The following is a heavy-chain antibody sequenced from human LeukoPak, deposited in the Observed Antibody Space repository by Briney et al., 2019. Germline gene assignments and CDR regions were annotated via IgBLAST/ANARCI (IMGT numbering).Heavy chain of an antibody. Sequence: GGSLRLSCAASGFTFSSCGMHWVRQAPGKGLEWVAVIWNDGSYADSVKGRFTISRDNSKNTLYLEMNSLRAEDTAVYYYAKPTRGSGSFLIEYWGQGTLVTVSS. V-gene: IGHV3-33*06. D-gene: IGHD1-26*01. J-gene: IGHJ4*02. CDR2: IWNDGS. CDR3: AKPTRGSGSFLIEY. CDR1: GFTFSSCG.